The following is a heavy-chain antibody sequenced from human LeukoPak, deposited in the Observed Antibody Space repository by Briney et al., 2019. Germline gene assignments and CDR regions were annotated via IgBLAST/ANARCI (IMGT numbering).Heavy chain of an antibody. CDR1: GFTFSSYA. Sequence: PGGSLRLSCAASGFTFSSYAMSWVRQAPGKGLEWVSAISGSGGSTYYADSVKGRFTISRDNSKNTLYLQMNSLRAEDTAVYYCAKPFRGDYLPYYYWGQRTLVTVSS. CDR2: ISGSGGST. V-gene: IGHV3-23*01. J-gene: IGHJ4*02. D-gene: IGHD2-21*01. CDR3: AKPFRGDYLPYYY.